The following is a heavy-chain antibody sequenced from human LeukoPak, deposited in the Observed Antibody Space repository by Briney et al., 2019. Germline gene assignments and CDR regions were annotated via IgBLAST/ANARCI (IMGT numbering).Heavy chain of an antibody. CDR2: ISVSGGAT. J-gene: IGHJ5*02. V-gene: IGHV3-23*01. CDR3: AKPPAA. Sequence: PGGSLRISCAASGFTFSSHVMSWVRQAPGKGLEWVSGISVSGGATYYADSVKGRFTISRDNSKNTLHLQMNSLRADDTAVYYCAKPPAAWGQGTLVTVSS. CDR1: GFTFSSHV.